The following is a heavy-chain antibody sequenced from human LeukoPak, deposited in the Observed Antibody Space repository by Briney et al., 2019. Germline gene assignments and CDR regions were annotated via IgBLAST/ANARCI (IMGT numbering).Heavy chain of an antibody. D-gene: IGHD2-8*01. CDR1: GLRSSSYD. V-gene: IGHV3-48*03. J-gene: IGHJ5*02. CDR3: ASAGVGFSLDP. Sequence: AGGSLSLSSPTSGLRSSSYDMNWVRQAPGKGLEWVAYIDTRSTKIYYADSMKGRFTISRDHSKHSLYLQMNSLRANDPAIYYCASAGVGFSLDPWGQETLVTVSS. CDR2: IDTRSTKI.